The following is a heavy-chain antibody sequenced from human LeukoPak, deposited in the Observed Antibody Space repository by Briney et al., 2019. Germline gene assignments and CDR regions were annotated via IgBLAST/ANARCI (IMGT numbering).Heavy chain of an antibody. J-gene: IGHJ5*02. CDR2: ISDSGGST. CDR3: AKDLSRAVAADWFDP. D-gene: IGHD6-19*01. V-gene: IGHV3-23*01. Sequence: GGSLRLSCAASGFTFSNYDMSWVRQAPGKGLEWVSSISDSGGSTYYADSVKGRFTISRDNSKNTLYLQMTNLRAADTAVYYCAKDLSRAVAADWFDPWDQGSLVTVSA. CDR1: GFTFSNYD.